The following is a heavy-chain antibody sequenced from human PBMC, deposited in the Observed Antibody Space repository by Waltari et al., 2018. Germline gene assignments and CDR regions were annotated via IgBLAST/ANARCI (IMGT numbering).Heavy chain of an antibody. CDR2: VDPEDGET. CDR1: GYTFTDYY. CDR3: ATGDGNYDRVYYYYYMDV. J-gene: IGHJ6*03. D-gene: IGHD5-12*01. V-gene: IGHV1-69-2*01. Sequence: EVQLVQSGAEVKKPGATVKISCKVSGYTFTDYYMHWVQQAPGKGLEWMGLVDPEDGETIYAEKFQGRVTITADTSTDTAYMELSSLRSEDTAVYYCATGDGNYDRVYYYYYMDVWGKGTTVTVSS.